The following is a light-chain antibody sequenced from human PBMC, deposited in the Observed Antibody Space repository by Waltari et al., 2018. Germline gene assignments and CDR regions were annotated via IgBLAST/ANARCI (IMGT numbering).Light chain of an antibody. V-gene: IGKV3-11*01. J-gene: IGKJ2*01. CDR2: DAS. CDR1: QSISSY. CDR3: QQRSTWPPYT. Sequence: EIVLTQSPATLPLSPGESATLPCRASQSISSYLAWYQQKRGQAPRLLIYDASNRATGIPARFSGSGSGTDFTLTISNVEPEDFAIYYCQQRSTWPPYTFGQGTKLEIK.